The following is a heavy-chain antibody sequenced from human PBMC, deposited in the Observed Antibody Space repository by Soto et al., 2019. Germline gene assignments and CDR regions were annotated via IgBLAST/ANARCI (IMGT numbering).Heavy chain of an antibody. CDR3: VRGLPGGFDP. CDR2: IGFAGDT. CDR1: GFIFSNFD. D-gene: IGHD3-10*01. V-gene: IGHV3-13*01. Sequence: GGSLRLSCGASGFIFSNFDMHWVCQTTEKGLEWVSGIGFAGDTNYTGSVKGRFTISRENAKNSLFLQMNSLRVGDTAVYYCVRGLPGGFDPWGQATLVTAPQ. J-gene: IGHJ5*02.